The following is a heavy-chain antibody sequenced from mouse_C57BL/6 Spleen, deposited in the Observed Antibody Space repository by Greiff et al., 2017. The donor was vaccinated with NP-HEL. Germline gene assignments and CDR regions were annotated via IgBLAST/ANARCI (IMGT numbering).Heavy chain of an antibody. Sequence: EVQLVESEGGLVQPGRSMKLSCTASGFTFSDYYMAWVRQVPEKGLEWVANINYDGSSTYYLDSLKSRFIISRDNAKNILYLQMSSLKSEDTATYYCASLDGYYYAMDYWGQGTSVTVSS. V-gene: IGHV5-16*01. J-gene: IGHJ4*01. CDR3: ASLDGYYYAMDY. CDR2: INYDGSST. CDR1: GFTFSDYY. D-gene: IGHD2-3*01.